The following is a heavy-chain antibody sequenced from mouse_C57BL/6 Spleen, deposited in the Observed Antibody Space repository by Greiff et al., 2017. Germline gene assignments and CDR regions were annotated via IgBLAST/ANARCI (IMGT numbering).Heavy chain of an antibody. CDR2: IYPGSGST. V-gene: IGHV1-55*01. Sequence: QVQLQQSGAELVKPGASVKMSCKASGYTFTSYWITWVKQRPGQGLEWIGDIYPGSGSTNYNEKFKGKATMTGDTSSSTAYMQLSSLTSEDSAVYYCARYDYAGAWFAYWGQGTLVTVSA. CDR3: ARYDYAGAWFAY. J-gene: IGHJ3*01. D-gene: IGHD2-4*01. CDR1: GYTFTSYW.